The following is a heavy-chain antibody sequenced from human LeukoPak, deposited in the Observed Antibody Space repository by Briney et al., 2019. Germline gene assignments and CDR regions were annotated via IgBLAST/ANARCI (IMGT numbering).Heavy chain of an antibody. V-gene: IGHV3-48*01. CDR2: IGSRSSTI. CDR1: GFTFSNYN. CDR3: AREDSSSSGVGYYYYMDV. D-gene: IGHD6-6*01. J-gene: IGHJ6*03. Sequence: GGSLRLSCAASGFTFSNYNMNWVRQAPGKGLEWVSYIGSRSSTIYYADSVKGRFTTSRDNAKNSLYVQMNSLRAEDTAVYYCAREDSSSSGVGYYYYMDVWGKGTTVTVSS.